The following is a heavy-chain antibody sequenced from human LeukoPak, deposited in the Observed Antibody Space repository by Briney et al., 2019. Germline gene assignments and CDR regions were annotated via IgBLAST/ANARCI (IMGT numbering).Heavy chain of an antibody. D-gene: IGHD7-27*01. CDR2: IYYSGST. CDR3: ARSRLGIFPSY. CDR1: GGSISSGGYY. Sequence: PSQTLSLTCTVSGGSISSGGYYWSWIRQHPGKGLEWIGYIYYSGSTNYNPSLKSRVSISVDTSKNQFSLKLSSVTAADTAVYYCARSRLGIFPSYWGQGTLVTVSS. V-gene: IGHV4-31*03. J-gene: IGHJ4*02.